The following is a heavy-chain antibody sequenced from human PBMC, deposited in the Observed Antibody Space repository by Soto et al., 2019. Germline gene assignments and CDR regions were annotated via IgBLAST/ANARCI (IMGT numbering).Heavy chain of an antibody. V-gene: IGHV1-46*01. Sequence: ASVKVSCKASGYTFTSYYMHWVRQAPGQGLEWMGIINPSGGSTSYAQKFQGRVTMTRDTSTSTVYMELSSLRSEDTAVYYCARVITRNCGGDCYLDYWGQGTLVTVSS. CDR2: INPSGGST. J-gene: IGHJ4*02. D-gene: IGHD2-21*02. CDR3: ARVITRNCGGDCYLDY. CDR1: GYTFTSYY.